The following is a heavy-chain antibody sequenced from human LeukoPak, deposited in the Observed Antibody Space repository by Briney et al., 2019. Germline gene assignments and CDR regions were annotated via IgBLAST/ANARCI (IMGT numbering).Heavy chain of an antibody. CDR2: TKSKTDGGTT. CDR1: GFTFSNAW. V-gene: IGHV3-15*01. D-gene: IGHD5-18*01. J-gene: IGHJ4*02. CDR3: TTLYSYGFFDY. Sequence: GGSLRLSCAASGFTFSNAWMSWVRQAPGKGLEWVGRTKSKTDGGTTDYAAPVKGRFTISRDDSKNTLYLQMNSLKTEDTAVYYCTTLYSYGFFDYWGQGTLVTVSS.